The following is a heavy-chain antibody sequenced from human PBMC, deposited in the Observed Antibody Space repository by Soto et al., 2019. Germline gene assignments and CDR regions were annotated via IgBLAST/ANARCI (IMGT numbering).Heavy chain of an antibody. CDR3: AVCIAVAGTGFDY. V-gene: IGHV3-48*02. D-gene: IGHD6-19*01. CDR1: GFTSSSYS. CDR2: ISSSSSTI. Sequence: GGSLRLSCAASGFTSSSYSMNWVRQAPGKGLEWVSYISSSSSTIYSADSVKGRFTISRDNAKNSLYLQMNSLRDEDTAVYYCAVCIAVAGTGFDYWGQGTLVTVSS. J-gene: IGHJ4*02.